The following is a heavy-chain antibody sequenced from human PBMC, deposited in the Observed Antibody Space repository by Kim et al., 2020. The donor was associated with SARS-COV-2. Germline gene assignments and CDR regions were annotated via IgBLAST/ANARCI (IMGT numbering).Heavy chain of an antibody. Sequence: WYSNYAPSVKSRITINADTSKNQFSLHLDSVTLEDTAVYYCARSTSDAMDVWGQGTTVTVSS. V-gene: IGHV6-1*01. CDR2: WYS. CDR3: ARSTSDAMDV. J-gene: IGHJ6*02. D-gene: IGHD3-16*01.